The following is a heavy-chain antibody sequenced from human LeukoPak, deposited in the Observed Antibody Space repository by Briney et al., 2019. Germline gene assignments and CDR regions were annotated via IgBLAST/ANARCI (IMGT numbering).Heavy chain of an antibody. V-gene: IGHV4-39*01. J-gene: IGHJ3*02. D-gene: IGHD4-23*01. CDR2: IYYSGST. CDR1: GDSVSSTSYH. Sequence: SETLSLTCTVSGDSVSSTSYHWGWIRQPPGKGLEWIGRIYYSGSTYYNPSLKSRVTISVDTSKNQFSLKLSSVTAADTAVYYCARSTVVTSYAFDIWGQGTMVTVSS. CDR3: ARSTVVTSYAFDI.